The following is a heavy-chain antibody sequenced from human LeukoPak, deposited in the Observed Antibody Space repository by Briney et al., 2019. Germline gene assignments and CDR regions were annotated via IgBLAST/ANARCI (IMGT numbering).Heavy chain of an antibody. CDR2: ISAYNGNT. J-gene: IGHJ4*02. CDR3: ARDQSYYYGSGSGVFDY. CDR1: GYTFTSYG. Sequence: ASVKVSCKASGYTFTSYGISWVRQAPGQGLEWMGWISAYNGNTNYAQKLQGRVTMTTDTSTSTAYMELRSLRSDDTAVYYCARDQSYYYGSGSGVFDYWGQGTLVTVSS. V-gene: IGHV1-18*01. D-gene: IGHD3-10*01.